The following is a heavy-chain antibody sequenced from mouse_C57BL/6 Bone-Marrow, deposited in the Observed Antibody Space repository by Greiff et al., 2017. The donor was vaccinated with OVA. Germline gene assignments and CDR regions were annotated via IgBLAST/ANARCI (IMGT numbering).Heavy chain of an antibody. CDR2: IYPGDGDT. J-gene: IGHJ2*01. CDR3: ARHEDGYYASYFDY. V-gene: IGHV1-82*01. Sequence: QVQLQQSGPELVKPGASVKISCKASGYAFSSSWMHWVKQRPGKGLEWIGRIYPGDGDTNYNGKFKGKATLTADKSSSTAYMHLSSLTSEDSAVYFGARHEDGYYASYFDYGGRGTTLTVSS. CDR1: GYAFSSSW. D-gene: IGHD2-3*01.